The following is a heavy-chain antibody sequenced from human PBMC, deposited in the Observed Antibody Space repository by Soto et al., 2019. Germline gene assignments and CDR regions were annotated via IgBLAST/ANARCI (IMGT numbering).Heavy chain of an antibody. CDR2: IKSKTDGGTT. D-gene: IGHD2-2*01. CDR1: GFTFSNAG. CDR3: TSETCSSTSCYHNDAFDI. J-gene: IGHJ3*02. V-gene: IGHV3-15*01. Sequence: GGSLRLSCAASGFTFSNAGMSWVRQAPGKGLEWVGRIKSKTDGGTTDYAAPVKGRFTISRDDSKNTLYLQMNSLKTEDTAVYYCTSETCSSTSCYHNDAFDIWGQGTMVTVSS.